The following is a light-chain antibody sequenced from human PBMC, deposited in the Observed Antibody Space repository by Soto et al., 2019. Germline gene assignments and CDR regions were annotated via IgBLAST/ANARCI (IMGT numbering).Light chain of an antibody. CDR3: QHYGSSSWT. CDR1: QSVSSIY. V-gene: IGKV3-20*01. J-gene: IGKJ1*01. CDR2: GAS. Sequence: DIVLTQSPGTLSLSPGERATLSCRTSQSVSSIYLAWYQQKPGQAPRPLIYGASSRATGIPDRFSVSGSGTDFTLTISRLEPEDFAVYFCQHYGSSSWTFGQGTKVEIK.